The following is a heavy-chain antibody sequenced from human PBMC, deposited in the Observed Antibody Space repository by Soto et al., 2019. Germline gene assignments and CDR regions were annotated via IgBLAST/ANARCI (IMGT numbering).Heavy chain of an antibody. J-gene: IGHJ6*03. CDR3: ARDRGVAPPVAGNTHYYYYMDV. CDR2: ISAFNGNT. CDR1: GYSFTNYG. V-gene: IGHV1-18*01. D-gene: IGHD6-19*01. Sequence: QDQLVQSGAEVKKPGASVKVSCKASGYSFTNYGITWVRQAPGQGLEWMGWISAFNGNTQSAQKLQGRVTMTTDASTSTAYLELRSLRSDDTAVYYCARDRGVAPPVAGNTHYYYYMDVWGKGTTVTVSS.